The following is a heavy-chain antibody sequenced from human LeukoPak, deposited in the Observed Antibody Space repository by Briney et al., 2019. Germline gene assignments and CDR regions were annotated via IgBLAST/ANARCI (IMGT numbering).Heavy chain of an antibody. D-gene: IGHD2-2*02. V-gene: IGHV1-2*02. J-gene: IGHJ6*03. Sequence: ASVKVSCKASGYTFTGYYMHWVRQAPGQGLEWMGWINPNSGGTNYAQKVQGRVTMTRDTSISTAHMELSRLRSDDAAVYYCARFGYCSSTSCYRDIWNYYYYYYMDVWGKGTTVTVSS. CDR3: ARFGYCSSTSCYRDIWNYYYYYYMDV. CDR1: GYTFTGYY. CDR2: INPNSGGT.